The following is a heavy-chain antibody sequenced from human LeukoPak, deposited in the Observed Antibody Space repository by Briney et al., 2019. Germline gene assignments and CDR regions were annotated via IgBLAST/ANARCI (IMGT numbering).Heavy chain of an antibody. CDR3: ARGVSGSYWEFDY. CDR2: IYYSGST. V-gene: IGHV4-39*07. D-gene: IGHD1-26*01. CDR1: GGSISSSSYY. J-gene: IGHJ4*02. Sequence: PSETLSLTCTVSGGSISSSSYYWGWIRQPPGKGLEWIGSIYYSGSTYYNPSLKSRVTISVDTSKNQFSLKLSSVTAADTAVHYCARGVSGSYWEFDYWGQGTLVTVSS.